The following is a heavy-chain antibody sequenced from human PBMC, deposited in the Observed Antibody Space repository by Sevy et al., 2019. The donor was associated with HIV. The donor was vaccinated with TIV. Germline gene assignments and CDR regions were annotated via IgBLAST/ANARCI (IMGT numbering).Heavy chain of an antibody. D-gene: IGHD5-18*01. V-gene: IGHV3-30*18. Sequence: GESLKISCAASGFTFSSYGMHWVRQAPGKGLEWEAVISYDGSNKYYADSVKGRFTISRDNSKNTLYLQMNSLRAEDTAVYYCAKQMDTAMATPDYWGQGTLVTVSS. J-gene: IGHJ4*02. CDR2: ISYDGSNK. CDR3: AKQMDTAMATPDY. CDR1: GFTFSSYG.